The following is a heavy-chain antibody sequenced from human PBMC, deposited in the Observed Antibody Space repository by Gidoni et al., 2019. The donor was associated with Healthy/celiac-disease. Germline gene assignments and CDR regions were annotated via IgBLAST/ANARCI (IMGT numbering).Heavy chain of an antibody. V-gene: IGHV3-23*01. CDR2: ISGSGGST. Sequence: EVQLLESGGGLVQPGGSLRLSCSASGFPFTSYARSWVRQAPGKGLEWVSAISGSGGSTYYADSVKGRFTISRDNSKNTLYLQMNSLRAEDTAVYYCAKDPIGDCSGGSCYSFDYWGQGTLVTVSS. D-gene: IGHD2-15*01. J-gene: IGHJ4*02. CDR1: GFPFTSYA. CDR3: AKDPIGDCSGGSCYSFDY.